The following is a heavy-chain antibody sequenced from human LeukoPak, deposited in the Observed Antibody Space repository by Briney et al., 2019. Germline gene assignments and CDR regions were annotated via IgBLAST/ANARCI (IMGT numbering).Heavy chain of an antibody. V-gene: IGHV4-34*01. D-gene: IGHD1-20*01. CDR3: ARDLTGTTEFDP. CDR2: INRSGSA. J-gene: IGHJ5*02. CDR1: GGSFSGYY. Sequence: SETLSLTCAVYGGSFSGYYWSWIRQPPGRGLEWIGEINRSGSANYNPSLKSRVTVSVDTSKNQFSLKLSSVTAADTAVYYCARDLTGTTEFDPWGQGTLVTVSS.